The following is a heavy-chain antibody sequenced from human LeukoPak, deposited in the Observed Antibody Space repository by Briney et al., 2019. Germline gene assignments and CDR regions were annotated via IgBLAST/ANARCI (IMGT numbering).Heavy chain of an antibody. J-gene: IGHJ6*02. CDR1: GYTFTSYG. CDR3: AREGFTIFGVVISGFYYGMDV. D-gene: IGHD3-3*01. V-gene: IGHV1-18*01. Sequence: ASVKVSCKASGYTFTSYGISWVRQAPGQGLEWMGWISAYNGNKNYAQKLQGRVTMTTDTSTSTAYMELRSLRSDDTAVYYCAREGFTIFGVVISGFYYGMDVWGQGTTVTVSS. CDR2: ISAYNGNK.